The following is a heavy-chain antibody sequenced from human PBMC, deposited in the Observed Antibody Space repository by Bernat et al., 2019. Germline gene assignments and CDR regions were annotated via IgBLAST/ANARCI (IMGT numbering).Heavy chain of an antibody. CDR1: GFTFSSYG. Sequence: QVQLVESGGGVVQPGRSLRLSCAASGFTFSSYGMHWVRQAPGKGLEWVAVISYDGSNKYYADSVKGRFTISRDNSKNTLYLQMNSLRAEDTAVYYCAKAPAGNGWYFDYWGQGTLVTVSS. V-gene: IGHV3-30*18. CDR2: ISYDGSNK. J-gene: IGHJ4*02. D-gene: IGHD6-19*01. CDR3: AKAPAGNGWYFDY.